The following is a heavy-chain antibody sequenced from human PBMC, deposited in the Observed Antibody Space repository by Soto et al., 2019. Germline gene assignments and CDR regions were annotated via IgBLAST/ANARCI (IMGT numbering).Heavy chain of an antibody. CDR2: IYYSGST. V-gene: IGHV4-59*08. Sequence: SETLSLTCTVSGGSISSYYWSWIRQPPGKGLEWIGYIYYSGSTNYNPSLKSRVTISVDTSKNQFSLKLSSVTAADTAVYYCARRGYYDYYYYMDVWGKGTTVTVSS. CDR3: ARRGYYDYYYYMDV. J-gene: IGHJ6*03. CDR1: GGSISSYY.